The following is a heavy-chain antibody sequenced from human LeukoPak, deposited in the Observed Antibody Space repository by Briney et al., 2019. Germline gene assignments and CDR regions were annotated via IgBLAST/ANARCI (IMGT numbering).Heavy chain of an antibody. CDR2: IHYTGST. V-gene: IGHV4-59*01. Sequence: ASETLSPTCTVSGGSISSYYWSWIRQSPGKGLECIGYIHYTGSTNYNPSLKSRVTISVETSKNQFSLKLKSVTAADTAVYYCARGGYYGSGNDFRFDPWGQGTLVTVSS. CDR3: ARGGYYGSGNDFRFDP. J-gene: IGHJ5*02. CDR1: GGSISSYY. D-gene: IGHD3-10*01.